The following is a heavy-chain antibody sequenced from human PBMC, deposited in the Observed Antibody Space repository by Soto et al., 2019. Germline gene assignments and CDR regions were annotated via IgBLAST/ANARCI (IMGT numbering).Heavy chain of an antibody. CDR2: IYYSGST. CDR1: GGSISSYY. Sequence: SETLSLTCTVSGGSISSYYWSWIRQPPGKGLEWIGYIYYSGSTNYNPSLKSRVTISVDTSKNQFSLKLSSVTAADTAVYYCAREVSIFGVATNWFDPWGQGTLVTVSS. V-gene: IGHV4-59*01. J-gene: IGHJ5*02. D-gene: IGHD3-3*01. CDR3: AREVSIFGVATNWFDP.